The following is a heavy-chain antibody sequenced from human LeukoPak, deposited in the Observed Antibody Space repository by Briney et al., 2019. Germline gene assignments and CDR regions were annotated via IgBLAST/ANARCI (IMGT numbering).Heavy chain of an antibody. Sequence: GGSLRLSCAASEFTFDDYAMHWVRQAPGKGLEWVSGISWNSGRIGYADSVKGRFTISRDNAKNSLYLQMNSLRAEDMALYYCARYYGDYDAFDIWGQGTMVTVSS. J-gene: IGHJ3*02. D-gene: IGHD4-17*01. V-gene: IGHV3-9*03. CDR2: ISWNSGRI. CDR3: ARYYGDYDAFDI. CDR1: EFTFDDYA.